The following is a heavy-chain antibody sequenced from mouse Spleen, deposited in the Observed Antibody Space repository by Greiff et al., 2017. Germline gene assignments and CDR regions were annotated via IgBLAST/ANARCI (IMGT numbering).Heavy chain of an antibody. CDR1: GYTFTDYY. Sequence: EVQLQQSGPELVKPGASVKISCKASGYTFTDYYMNWVKQSHGKSLEWIGDINPNNGGTSYNQKFKGKATLTVDKSSSTAYMELRSLTSEDSAVYYCARKDYGSEGYFDYWGQGTTLTVSS. CDR2: INPNNGGT. CDR3: ARKDYGSEGYFDY. D-gene: IGHD1-1*01. J-gene: IGHJ2*01. V-gene: IGHV1-26*01.